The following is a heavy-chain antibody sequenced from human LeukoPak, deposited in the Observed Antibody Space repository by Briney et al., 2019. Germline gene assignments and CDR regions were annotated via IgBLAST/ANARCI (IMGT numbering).Heavy chain of an antibody. CDR2: ISAYNGNT. J-gene: IGHJ4*02. D-gene: IGHD5-24*01. CDR3: ARGLRPHKYGYNYILDY. Sequence: GASVKVSCKASGYTFTSYGISWVRQAPGQGLERMGWISAYNGNTNYAQKLQGRVTMTTDTSTSTAYMELRSLRSDDTAVYYCARGLRPHKYGYNYILDYWGQGTLVTVSS. CDR1: GYTFTSYG. V-gene: IGHV1-18*01.